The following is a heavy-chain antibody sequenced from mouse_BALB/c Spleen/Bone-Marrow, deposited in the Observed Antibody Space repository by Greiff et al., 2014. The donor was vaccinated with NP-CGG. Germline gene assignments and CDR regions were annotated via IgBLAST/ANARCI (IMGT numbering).Heavy chain of an antibody. Sequence: SGPELVKPGASVKISCKASGYAFSSSWMNWVKQRPGQGLEWIGRIYPGDGDTNYNGKFKGKATLTADKSSSTAYMQLSSLTSVDSAVYFCARDYYGSSYDYWGQGTTLTVSS. CDR1: GYAFSSSW. CDR2: IYPGDGDT. V-gene: IGHV1-82*01. J-gene: IGHJ2*01. D-gene: IGHD1-1*01. CDR3: ARDYYGSSYDY.